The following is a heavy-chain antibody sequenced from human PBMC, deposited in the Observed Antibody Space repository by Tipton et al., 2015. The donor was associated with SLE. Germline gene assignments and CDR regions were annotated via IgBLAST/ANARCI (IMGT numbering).Heavy chain of an antibody. J-gene: IGHJ6*02. CDR3: AKDGRVRSTYDV. V-gene: IGHV3-30*02. Sequence: PLRLSCIASGFTFSTYAMTWVRQAPGKGLEWVAFIQYDGRKTNYADSVEGRVTLSRDNSKNTMSLQMNSLRAEDTAVYYCAKDGRVRSTYDVWGRGTTVTVSS. CDR2: IQYDGRKT. D-gene: IGHD2-21*01. CDR1: GFTFSTYA.